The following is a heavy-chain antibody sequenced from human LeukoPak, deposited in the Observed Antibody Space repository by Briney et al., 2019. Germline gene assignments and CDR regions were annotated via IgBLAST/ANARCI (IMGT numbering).Heavy chain of an antibody. V-gene: IGHV1-18*01. CDR1: GYTFTGYG. CDR2: ISAYNGNT. CDR3: ARTYYYDSSGYYPYYFDY. D-gene: IGHD3-22*01. J-gene: IGHJ4*02. Sequence: ASVKVSCKASGYTFTGYGISWVRQAPGQGLEWMGWISAYNGNTNYAQKLQGRVTMTTDTSTSTAYMELRSLRSDDTAVYYCARTYYYDSSGYYPYYFDYWGQGTLVTVSS.